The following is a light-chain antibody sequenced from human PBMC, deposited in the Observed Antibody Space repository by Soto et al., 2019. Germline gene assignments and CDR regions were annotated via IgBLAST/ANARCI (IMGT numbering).Light chain of an antibody. CDR2: GAS. Sequence: DIQLTQSPSFLSASVGDRVTITCRASQGISTYLAWYQQRPGRAPKLLIYGASTLQSGVPSRFSGSGSGTDLALTINRLQPEDFATDYCQQLNYHSTVGQGTRLEIK. CDR1: QGISTY. J-gene: IGKJ5*01. V-gene: IGKV1-9*01. CDR3: QQLNYHST.